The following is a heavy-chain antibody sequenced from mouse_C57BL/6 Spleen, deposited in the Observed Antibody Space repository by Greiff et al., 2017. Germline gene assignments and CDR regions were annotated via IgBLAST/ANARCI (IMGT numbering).Heavy chain of an antibody. V-gene: IGHV5-6*01. CDR3: ARHGGTQWYFDV. J-gene: IGHJ1*03. Sequence: EVKLMESGGDLVKPGGSLKLSCAASGFTFSSYGMSWVRQTPDKRLEWVATISSGGSYTYYPDSVKGRFTISRDNAKNTLYLQMSSRKSEYTAIYYCARHGGTQWYFDVWGTGTTVTVSS. D-gene: IGHD3-3*01. CDR2: ISSGGSYT. CDR1: GFTFSSYG.